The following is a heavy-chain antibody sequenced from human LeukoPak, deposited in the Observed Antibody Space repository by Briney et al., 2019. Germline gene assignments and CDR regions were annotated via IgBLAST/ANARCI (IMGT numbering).Heavy chain of an antibody. J-gene: IGHJ1*01. V-gene: IGHV3-23*01. CDR1: GFTFSNYA. Sequence: PGGSLRLSCAASGFTFSNYAIHWVRQAPGKGLEWVSGISGSGGRTYYADSVKGRITISRDNSKNTLYLQMNSLRAEDTAVYYCAKVESSSWYWTEYFQHWGQGTLVTVSS. CDR2: ISGSGGRT. D-gene: IGHD6-13*01. CDR3: AKVESSSWYWTEYFQH.